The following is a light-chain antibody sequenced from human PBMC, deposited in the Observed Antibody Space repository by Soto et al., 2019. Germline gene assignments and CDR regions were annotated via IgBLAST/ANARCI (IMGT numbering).Light chain of an antibody. CDR1: SSNIGSYT. V-gene: IGLV1-44*01. J-gene: IGLJ2*01. CDR2: SDT. CDR3: AAWDDSLNGVV. Sequence: QPVLTQTPSASGTPGQRVTISCSGSSSNIGSYTVNWYHHLPGTAPKLLIYSDTQRPSGVPDRFSGSKSGTSASLAISGLQSADEADYYCAAWDDSLNGVVFGGGTKLTVL.